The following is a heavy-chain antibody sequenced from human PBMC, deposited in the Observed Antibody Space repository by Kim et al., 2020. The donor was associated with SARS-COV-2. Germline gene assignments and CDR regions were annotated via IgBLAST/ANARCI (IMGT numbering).Heavy chain of an antibody. D-gene: IGHD3-3*01. CDR2: ITNDGATA. V-gene: IGHV3-33*05. Sequence: GGSLRLSCAASGFIFRNFGLHWVRQAPGKGLEWVAFITNDGATAIYADSVRGRFTISRDYSENNVYLQMDSLYAGDTAVDYCARPSSAHFDFWGEGNLV. CDR3: ARPSSAHFDF. CDR1: GFIFRNFG. J-gene: IGHJ4*02.